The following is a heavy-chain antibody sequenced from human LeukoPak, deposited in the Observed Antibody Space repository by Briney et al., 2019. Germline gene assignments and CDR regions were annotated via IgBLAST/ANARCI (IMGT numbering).Heavy chain of an antibody. V-gene: IGHV4-34*01. Sequence: SETLSFTCAGYGGSFSGYYWSWIRKPPGKGLEWIGEINHSGSTNYNPSLKSRVTISVDTSKNQFSLKLSSVTAADTAVYYCARDSGTTGEVKFDPWGQGTLVTVSS. CDR1: GGSFSGYY. CDR3: ARDSGTTGEVKFDP. J-gene: IGHJ5*02. CDR2: INHSGST. D-gene: IGHD3-10*01.